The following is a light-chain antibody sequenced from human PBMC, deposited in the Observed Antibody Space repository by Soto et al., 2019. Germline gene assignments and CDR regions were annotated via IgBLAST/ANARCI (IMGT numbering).Light chain of an antibody. Sequence: DIQMTQSPSSLSASVGDRVTITCRASQSISNYLNWYQQKPGKAPKLLIYAASSLQSGVPSRFSGSGSGTDFTLTISSLQPEDFATYYCHQSYHTQLTFGGGTKVEIK. J-gene: IGKJ4*01. CDR1: QSISNY. CDR3: HQSYHTQLT. CDR2: AAS. V-gene: IGKV1-39*01.